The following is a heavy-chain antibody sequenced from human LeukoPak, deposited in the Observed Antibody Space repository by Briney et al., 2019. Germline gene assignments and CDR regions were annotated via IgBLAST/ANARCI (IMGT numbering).Heavy chain of an antibody. CDR2: INHSGST. CDR1: GGSFSGYY. Sequence: SETLSLTCAVYGGSFSGYYWSWIRQPPGKGLEWIGEINHSGSTNYNPSLKSRVTMSVDTSKNQFSLKLSSVTAADTAVYYCARYSSSVGFDYWGQGTLVTVSS. CDR3: ARYSSSVGFDY. D-gene: IGHD6-13*01. V-gene: IGHV4-34*01. J-gene: IGHJ4*02.